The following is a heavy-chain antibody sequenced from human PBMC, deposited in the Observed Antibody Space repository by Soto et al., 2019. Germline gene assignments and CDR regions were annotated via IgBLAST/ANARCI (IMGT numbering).Heavy chain of an antibody. CDR3: ATQNFGELLYDDY. Sequence: GGSLRLSCAASGFTFSSYAMSWVRQAPGKGLEWVSAISGSGGSTYYADSVKGRFTISRDNSKNTLYLQMNSLRAEDTAVYYCATQNFGELLYDDYWGQGTLVTVSS. V-gene: IGHV3-23*01. D-gene: IGHD3-10*01. CDR1: GFTFSSYA. J-gene: IGHJ4*02. CDR2: ISGSGGST.